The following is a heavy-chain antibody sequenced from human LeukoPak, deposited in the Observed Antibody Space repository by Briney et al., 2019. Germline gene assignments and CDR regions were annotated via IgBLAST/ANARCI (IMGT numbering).Heavy chain of an antibody. CDR2: ITSSGSTI. CDR3: ARGAYYYDSSGYHHAFDI. J-gene: IGHJ3*02. CDR1: GFTFSSYE. D-gene: IGHD3-22*01. V-gene: IGHV3-48*03. Sequence: GESLRLSCAASGFTFSSYEMNWVRQAPGKGLEWVSYITSSGSTIYYADSVKGRFTISRDNAKNSLYLQMNSLRAEDTAVYYCARGAYYYDSSGYHHAFDIWGQGTMATVSS.